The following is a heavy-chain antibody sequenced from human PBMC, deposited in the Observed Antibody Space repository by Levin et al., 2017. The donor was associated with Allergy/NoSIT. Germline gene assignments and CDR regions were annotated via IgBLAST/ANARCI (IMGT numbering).Heavy chain of an antibody. CDR2: IYSGGST. CDR3: ARDGQWLYWYYYMDV. J-gene: IGHJ6*03. Sequence: GESLKISCAASGFTVSSNYMSWVRQAPGKGLEWVSVIYSGGSTYYADSVKGRFTISRDNSKNTLYLQMNSLRAEDTAVYYCARDGQWLYWYYYMDVWGKGTTVTVSS. V-gene: IGHV3-66*02. CDR1: GFTVSSNY. D-gene: IGHD6-19*01.